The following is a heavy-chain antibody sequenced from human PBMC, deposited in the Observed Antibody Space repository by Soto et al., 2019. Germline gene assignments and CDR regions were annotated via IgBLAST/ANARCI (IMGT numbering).Heavy chain of an antibody. V-gene: IGHV4-39*01. J-gene: IGHJ4*02. D-gene: IGHD1-26*01. CDR1: VDSISSSSFY. Sequence: SETLSLTCTVSVDSISSSSFYWGWIRQPPGKGLEWIGTIYYSGSTYYNPSLKSRVTIYQDTPRNEFALKVTSVTAADTAVYYCARLRLAYSGTFYFDLWGQGALVT. CDR2: IYYSGST. CDR3: ARLRLAYSGTFYFDL.